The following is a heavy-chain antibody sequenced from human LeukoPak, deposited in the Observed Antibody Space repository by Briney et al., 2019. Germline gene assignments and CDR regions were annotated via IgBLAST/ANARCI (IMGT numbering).Heavy chain of an antibody. CDR2: IYSGGST. V-gene: IGHV3-53*01. Sequence: PGGSLRLSCAASGFTVSSNYMSWVRQAPGKGLEWVSVIYSGGSTYYADSVKGRFTISRHDSKNTLYLQMNSLRAEDTAVYYCARDYPYYYDSSGYYSFDYWGQGTLVTISS. J-gene: IGHJ4*02. CDR3: ARDYPYYYDSSGYYSFDY. D-gene: IGHD3-22*01. CDR1: GFTVSSNY.